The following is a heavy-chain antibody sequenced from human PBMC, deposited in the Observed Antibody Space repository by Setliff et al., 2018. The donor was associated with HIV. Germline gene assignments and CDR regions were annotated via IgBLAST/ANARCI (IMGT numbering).Heavy chain of an antibody. D-gene: IGHD3-3*01. CDR2: IYYSGST. V-gene: IGHV4-59*11. Sequence: PSETLSLTCTVSGGSISSHYWSWIRQPPGKGLEWIGSIYYSGSTNYNPSLKSRVTISDTSKNQFSLKLSSVTAADTAVYYCATGIDXXWRGYVNWGQGTLVTVSS. J-gene: IGHJ4*02. CDR3: ATGIDXXWRGYVN. CDR1: GGSISSHY.